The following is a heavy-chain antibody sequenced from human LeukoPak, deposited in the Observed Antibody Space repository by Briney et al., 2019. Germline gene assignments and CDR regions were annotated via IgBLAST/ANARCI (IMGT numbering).Heavy chain of an antibody. CDR3: ARPLLRWGGQGDFQH. CDR1: GFTFSSYE. V-gene: IGHV3-48*03. J-gene: IGHJ1*01. Sequence: GGSLRLSCAASGFTFSSYEMNWVRQAPGKGLEWVSYISSSGSTIYYADSVKGRFTISRDNAKNSLYLQMNSLRAEDTAVYYCARPLLRWGGQGDFQHWGQGTLVTVSS. CDR2: ISSSGSTI. D-gene: IGHD4-23*01.